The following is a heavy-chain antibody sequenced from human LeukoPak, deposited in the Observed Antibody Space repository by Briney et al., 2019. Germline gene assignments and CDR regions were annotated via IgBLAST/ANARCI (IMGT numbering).Heavy chain of an antibody. CDR3: ARDHDYEGLKGNY. J-gene: IGHJ1*01. CDR1: GYRFTDFY. V-gene: IGHV1-2*05. CDR2: INTHNGGT. D-gene: IGHD3-10*01. Sequence: GASLSVSSMPSGYRFTDFYIHWVRQARGQGSEYMGRINTHNGGTVYVKNFQGRLSMPTDTSIGAAYMELQSLRSDDTGVYYCARDHDYEGLKGNYWGRGTMVTVTS.